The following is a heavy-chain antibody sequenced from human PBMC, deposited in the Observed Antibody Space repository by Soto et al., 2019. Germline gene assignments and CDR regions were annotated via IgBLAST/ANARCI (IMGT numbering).Heavy chain of an antibody. CDR3: ARDRGYPDSFDI. CDR2: INGDGTTT. CDR1: GFPFGPFY. D-gene: IGHD2-2*01. Sequence: EVQLVESGGGLIQPGESLRLSCAASGFPFGPFYMHWVRQAPGKGLEWVSRINGDGTTTAYADSVKGRFTISRDNAKNTLYLQMTSLRAEDTAVYYCARDRGYPDSFDIWGQGTMVTVSS. V-gene: IGHV3-74*01. J-gene: IGHJ3*02.